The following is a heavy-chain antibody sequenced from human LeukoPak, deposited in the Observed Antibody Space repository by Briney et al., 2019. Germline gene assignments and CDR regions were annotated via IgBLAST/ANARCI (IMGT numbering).Heavy chain of an antibody. Sequence: ASVKVSCKASGDTFTDHNVQWVRHTPEQGLEWMGWITPSGRGANSAQKSQGRLTLSRDTSISTVYTELTRLTSDDTAIYYRARQDEAGYYFDYWGQGTLVTVSS. V-gene: IGHV1-2*02. CDR2: ITPSGRGA. J-gene: IGHJ4*02. CDR3: ARQDEAGYYFDY. CDR1: GDTFTDHN.